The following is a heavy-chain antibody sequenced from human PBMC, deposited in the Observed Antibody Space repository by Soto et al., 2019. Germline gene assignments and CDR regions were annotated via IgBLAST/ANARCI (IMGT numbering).Heavy chain of an antibody. Sequence: QVQLQESGPGLVTPSQTLALTCTVSGASITSDDYYWSWIRQPPGKGLEYIAYIYHRGITYYNPSLQSRVTLSLDTSKNQFSLNLTSVTAADTAVYYGARVQRDAAMGHLDYWGQGSLVTVSS. J-gene: IGHJ4*02. CDR1: GASITSDDYY. CDR3: ARVQRDAAMGHLDY. V-gene: IGHV4-30-4*01. D-gene: IGHD6-25*01. CDR2: IYHRGIT.